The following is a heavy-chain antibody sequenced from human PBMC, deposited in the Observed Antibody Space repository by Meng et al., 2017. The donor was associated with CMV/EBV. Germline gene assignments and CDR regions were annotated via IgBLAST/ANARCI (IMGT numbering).Heavy chain of an antibody. V-gene: IGHV1-18*01. J-gene: IGHJ4*02. D-gene: IGHD3-3*01. CDR1: GYTFTSYG. Sequence: ASVKVSCKASGYTFTSYGISWVRQAPGQGREWMGWISAYNGNTNYAQKLQGRVTMTTDTSTSTAYMELRSLRSDDTAVYYCARDTTIFGVVPRPWGYWGQGTLVTVSS. CDR3: ARDTTIFGVVPRPWGY. CDR2: ISAYNGNT.